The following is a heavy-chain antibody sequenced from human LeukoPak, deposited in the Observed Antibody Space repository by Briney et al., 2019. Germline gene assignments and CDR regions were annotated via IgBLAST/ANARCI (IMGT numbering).Heavy chain of an antibody. CDR1: DGSISSSSYY. J-gene: IGHJ3*02. CDR2: TYYSGST. D-gene: IGHD1-14*01. Sequence: PSETLSLTCTVSDGSISSSSYYWGWIRQPPGKGLEWIGSTYYSGSTYYNPSLKSRVTISADRSKNQSSLKLRSVTAADTAVYYCARKNLSGGRDDAFDIWGQGTMVTVSS. CDR3: ARKNLSGGRDDAFDI. V-gene: IGHV4-39*01.